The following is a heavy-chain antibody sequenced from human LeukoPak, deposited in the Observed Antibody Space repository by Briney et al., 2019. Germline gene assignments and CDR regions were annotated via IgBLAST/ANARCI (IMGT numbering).Heavy chain of an antibody. CDR1: GFTFSSYT. CDR3: TGGMTTWL. V-gene: IGHV3-53*04. J-gene: IGHJ4*02. D-gene: IGHD2/OR15-2a*01. Sequence: QAGGSLRLSCTGSGFTFSSYTLHWVRQAPGKGLEWVAVIYGGGTTYYADSVKGRFTIFRHNSENTLYFQMNNLRAEDTAVYYCTGGMTTWLWGQGTLVTVSS. CDR2: IYGGGTT.